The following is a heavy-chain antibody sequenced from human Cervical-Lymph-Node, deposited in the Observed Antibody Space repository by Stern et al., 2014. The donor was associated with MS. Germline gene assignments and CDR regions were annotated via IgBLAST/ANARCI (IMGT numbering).Heavy chain of an antibody. Sequence: QLQLQESGPGLVKPSETLSLTCAVSGDSISSYTHYWAWIRQPPGKGLEWIGGAIYCGPSYYTPSLKSPVTISVDTSKNHFSLGLNSVTAADTAVYYCAKHACTGAACPFDLWGQGTLVTVSS. V-gene: IGHV4-39*01. J-gene: IGHJ4*02. CDR3: AKHACTGAACPFDL. D-gene: IGHD2-8*02. CDR2: AIYCGPS. CDR1: GDSISSYTHY.